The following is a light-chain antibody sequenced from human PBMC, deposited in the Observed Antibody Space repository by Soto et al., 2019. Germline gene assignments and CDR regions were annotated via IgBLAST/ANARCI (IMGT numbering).Light chain of an antibody. V-gene: IGKV1-39*01. CDR1: QNINTY. CDR3: QQTSSAPFT. Sequence: DIQMTQSPYSLSAAVGDRVTITCRASQNINTYLNWYQQKPGKAPKLLIFDAASLQSGVPSRFSGSGSRTDFTLTITSLQPEDFATYYCQQTSSAPFTFGTGTKVDI. CDR2: DAA. J-gene: IGKJ3*01.